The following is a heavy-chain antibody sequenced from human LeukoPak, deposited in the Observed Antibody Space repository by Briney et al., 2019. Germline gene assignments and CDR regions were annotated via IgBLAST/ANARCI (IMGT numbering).Heavy chain of an antibody. V-gene: IGHV3-23*01. CDR2: ISGSGGRT. J-gene: IGHJ4*02. CDR1: GFTFSSYA. D-gene: IGHD3-3*01. Sequence: GGSLRLSCAASGFTFSSYAMSWVRQAPGKGLEWVSGISGSGGRTYYADSVKGRFTISRDSSKNTLYLQMHSLRAEDTAVYYCARRGGIHLEYFDYWGQGTLVTVSS. CDR3: ARRGGIHLEYFDY.